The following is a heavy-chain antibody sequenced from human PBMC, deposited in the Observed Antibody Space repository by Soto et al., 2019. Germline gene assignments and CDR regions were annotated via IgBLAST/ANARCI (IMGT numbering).Heavy chain of an antibody. V-gene: IGHV3-23*01. CDR3: VKTPQQLVRYNWFDS. CDR1: GFTFSTYA. J-gene: IGHJ5*01. Sequence: DVQLLEAGGNLVQPGGSLRLSCAASGFTFSTYAMNWVRQAPGKGLEWVSGISGSGGTTYYADSVKGRFTISRDNSENTLYVQINSLRGEDTAVYFCVKTPQQLVRYNWFDSWGQGALVTVSS. D-gene: IGHD6-13*01. CDR2: ISGSGGTT.